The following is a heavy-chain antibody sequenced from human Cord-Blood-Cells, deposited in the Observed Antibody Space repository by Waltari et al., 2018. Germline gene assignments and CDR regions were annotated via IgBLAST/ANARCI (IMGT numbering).Heavy chain of an antibody. Sequence: QVQLVESGGGVVQPGGSLRLSCAASGFTFSSYAMHWVRQAPGKGLAWVAVLSYDGSNKYYADSVKGRFTISRDNSKNTLYLQMNSLRAEDTAVYYCARASDYGDYGREGGPNWFDPWGQGTLVTVSS. J-gene: IGHJ5*02. V-gene: IGHV3-30-3*01. CDR2: LSYDGSNK. D-gene: IGHD4-17*01. CDR3: ARASDYGDYGREGGPNWFDP. CDR1: GFTFSSYA.